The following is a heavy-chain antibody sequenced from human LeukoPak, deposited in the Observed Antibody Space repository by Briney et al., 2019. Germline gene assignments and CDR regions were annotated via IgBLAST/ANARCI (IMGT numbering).Heavy chain of an antibody. CDR2: IYTSGST. V-gene: IGHV4-4*07. CDR1: GGSFSGYY. J-gene: IGHJ4*02. D-gene: IGHD3-10*01. Sequence: SETLSLTCAVYGGSFSGYYWSWIRQPAGKGLEWIGRIYTSGSTNYNPSLKSRVTMSVDTSKNQFSLKLSSVTAADTAVYYCARDGYGSGRLPGDWGQGTLVTVSS. CDR3: ARDGYGSGRLPGD.